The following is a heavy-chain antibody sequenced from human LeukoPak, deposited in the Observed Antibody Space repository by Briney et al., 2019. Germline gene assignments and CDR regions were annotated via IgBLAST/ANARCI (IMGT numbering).Heavy chain of an antibody. CDR3: ARPPRYSSSWLDC. D-gene: IGHD6-13*01. CDR1: GFIFSNYW. V-gene: IGHV3-7*03. Sequence: GGSLRVSCAASGFIFSNYWMSGVREALGKGLEGVANIKQEGSEKYYVDSVKGRFTIYRDNANNSLYLQMNSLRAEDTAVYYCARPPRYSSSWLDCWGQGALVTVSS. CDR2: IKQEGSEK. J-gene: IGHJ4*02.